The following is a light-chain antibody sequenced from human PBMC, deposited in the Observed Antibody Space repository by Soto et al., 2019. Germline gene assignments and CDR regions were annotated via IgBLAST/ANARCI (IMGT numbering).Light chain of an antibody. CDR2: GAS. CDR3: QQYSRSPRT. J-gene: IGKJ1*01. V-gene: IGKV3-20*01. Sequence: EIVLTQSPGTLSLSPGERATLSCRASQSVSSSYLAWYQQKPGQAPRLLIYGASSRATGIPDRFSGSGSGTDFTLTISRLEPEYFAVYYCQQYSRSPRTFGQGTKVEIK. CDR1: QSVSSSY.